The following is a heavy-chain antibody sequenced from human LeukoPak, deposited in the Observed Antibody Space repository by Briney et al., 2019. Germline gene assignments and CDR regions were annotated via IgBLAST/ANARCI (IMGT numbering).Heavy chain of an antibody. Sequence: PGGSLRLSCAASGFTFSSYAMSWVRQAPGKGLEWVSAISGSGGSTYYADSVKGRFTISRDNSKNTLYLQMNSLRAEDTAVYYCAGSVWSGRGYFDYWGQGTLVTVSS. CDR1: GFTFSSYA. D-gene: IGHD3-3*01. CDR3: AGSVWSGRGYFDY. J-gene: IGHJ4*02. CDR2: ISGSGGST. V-gene: IGHV3-23*01.